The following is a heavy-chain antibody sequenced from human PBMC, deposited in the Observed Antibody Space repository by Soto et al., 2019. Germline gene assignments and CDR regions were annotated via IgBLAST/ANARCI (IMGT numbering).Heavy chain of an antibody. CDR2: ISGSGSSI. Sequence: VQLVESGGGFVQPGGSLRLSCAASGFTFSTYEMNWVRQAPGKGLEWVSYISGSGSSIYYADSVKGRFTISRDNAKNSLYLQMNGLRAEDTAVYYCARESDYDTFDNWGQGTLVTVSS. CDR3: ARESDYDTFDN. V-gene: IGHV3-48*03. J-gene: IGHJ4*02. CDR1: GFTFSTYE. D-gene: IGHD3-9*01.